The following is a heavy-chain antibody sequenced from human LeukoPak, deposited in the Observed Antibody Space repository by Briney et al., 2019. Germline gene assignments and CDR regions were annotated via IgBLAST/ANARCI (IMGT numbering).Heavy chain of an antibody. CDR1: GFTFSSYG. D-gene: IGHD6-19*01. Sequence: GGSLRLSCAASGFTFSSYGMHWVRQAPGKGLEWVAFIRYDGSNKYYADSVKGRFTISRDNSKNTLYLQMNSLRAEDTAVYYCAKGEYAAGTGYYFDYWGQGTLVTVSS. CDR2: IRYDGSNK. V-gene: IGHV3-30*02. CDR3: AKGEYAAGTGYYFDY. J-gene: IGHJ4*02.